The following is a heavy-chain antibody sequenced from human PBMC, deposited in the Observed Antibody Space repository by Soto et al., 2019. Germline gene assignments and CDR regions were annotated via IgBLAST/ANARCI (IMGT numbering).Heavy chain of an antibody. CDR2: ISGSGGNT. CDR3: AKLGMTTINRGY. J-gene: IGHJ4*02. Sequence: PGGSLRLSCAASGFSFDTYAMSWVRQAPGKGLEWVSTISGSGGNTYYADSVKGRFTISRDNSKNILYLQMTSLRAEDTALYYCAKLGMTTINRGYWGQGTQVTVSS. V-gene: IGHV3-23*01. D-gene: IGHD5-12*01. CDR1: GFSFDTYA.